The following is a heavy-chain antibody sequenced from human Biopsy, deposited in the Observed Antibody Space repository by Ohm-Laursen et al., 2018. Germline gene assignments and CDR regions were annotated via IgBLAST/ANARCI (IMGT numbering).Heavy chain of an antibody. Sequence: ASVTASCTTSGYTFTGYYLHWVRQAPGQGLVWMGWVYPDSGVTNFALKAQDRVTMTRDTSLNTAYLELSRLTSHDTAVYYCARVAGGYAYYYGMDVWGQGTTVSVSS. D-gene: IGHD5-12*01. V-gene: IGHV1-2*02. CDR2: VYPDSGVT. CDR1: GYTFTGYY. J-gene: IGHJ6*02. CDR3: ARVAGGYAYYYGMDV.